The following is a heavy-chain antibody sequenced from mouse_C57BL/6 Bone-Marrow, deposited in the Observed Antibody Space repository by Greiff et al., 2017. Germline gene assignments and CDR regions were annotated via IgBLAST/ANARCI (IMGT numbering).Heavy chain of an antibody. D-gene: IGHD1-1*01. J-gene: IGHJ1*03. Sequence: VQLQQSGPDLMKPAPSVTLSCTATGYTITGYWLEWVKQRPGHSLEWIGEIIPGGGSTNYNEKFKGKATFTADTSYNTAYMQISSLTTEDSAIYCCLSGYGSSDKYFDVWGTGTTVTVSS. CDR1: GYTITGYW. CDR3: LSGYGSSDKYFDV. V-gene: IGHV1-9*01. CDR2: IIPGGGST.